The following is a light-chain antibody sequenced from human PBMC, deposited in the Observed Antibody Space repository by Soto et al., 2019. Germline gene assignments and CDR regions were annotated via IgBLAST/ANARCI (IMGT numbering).Light chain of an antibody. CDR1: QSVSIAF. CDR3: QHYGGSAT. J-gene: IGKJ5*01. Sequence: DSVSTQSPRTLTFSPAERSHPSSRASQSVSIAFLAWYQQKPGQAPRRFIYGASSRAAGIPDRFSGSGSGTDFTLTINRLEPEDFAVYYCQHYGGSATFGQGTRLEI. V-gene: IGKV3-20*01. CDR2: GAS.